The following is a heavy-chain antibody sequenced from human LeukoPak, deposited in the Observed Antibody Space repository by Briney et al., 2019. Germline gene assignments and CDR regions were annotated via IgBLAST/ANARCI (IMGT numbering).Heavy chain of an antibody. CDR3: TKEHDYSNYYYFDY. J-gene: IGHJ4*02. CDR2: IKYDGSAT. Sequence: PGGSLRLSCAASGFTFSNYWMHWIRQVPGKGLVWVSHIKYDGSATNYADSVKGRFTISRDNAKNTLYLQMNSLRAGDTAVYYCTKEHDYSNYYYFDYWGQGTLVTVSS. D-gene: IGHD4-11*01. CDR1: GFTFSNYW. V-gene: IGHV3-74*01.